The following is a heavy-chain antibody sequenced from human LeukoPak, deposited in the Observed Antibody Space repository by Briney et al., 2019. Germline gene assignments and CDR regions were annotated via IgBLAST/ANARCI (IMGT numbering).Heavy chain of an antibody. Sequence: PGGSLRLSCAASGFTFSSYGMHWVRQAPGKGLEWVAVISYDGSNKYYADSVKGRFTISRDNPKNTLYLQMNSLRAEDTAVYYCANSPYYDSSIDYWGQGTLVTVSS. CDR3: ANSPYYDSSIDY. D-gene: IGHD3-22*01. J-gene: IGHJ4*02. CDR2: ISYDGSNK. CDR1: GFTFSSYG. V-gene: IGHV3-30*18.